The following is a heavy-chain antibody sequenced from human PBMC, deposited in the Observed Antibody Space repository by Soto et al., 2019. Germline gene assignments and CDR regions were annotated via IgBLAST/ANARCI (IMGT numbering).Heavy chain of an antibody. D-gene: IGHD3-10*01. CDR1: GGSISSGDYY. Sequence: SETLSLTCTVSGGSISSGDYYWSWIRQPPGKGLEWIGYIYYSGSTYYNPSLKSRVTISVDTSKNQFSLKLSSVTAADTAVYYCXRGGLLVREYYYYGMDVWGQGTTVTVSS. V-gene: IGHV4-30-4*01. CDR2: IYYSGST. J-gene: IGHJ6*02. CDR3: XRGGLLVREYYYYGMDV.